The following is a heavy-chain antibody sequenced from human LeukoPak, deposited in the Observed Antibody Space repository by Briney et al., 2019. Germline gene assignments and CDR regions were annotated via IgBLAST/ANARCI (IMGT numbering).Heavy chain of an antibody. CDR2: INANSGET. J-gene: IGHJ5*02. Sequence: LAASVKVSCKTSGYTFSGYYLNWVRQAPGQGLEWMGWINANSGETNYAQKFQGRVTMTRDTSISTAYMELSRLNSDDTAVYYCATGVDMIWFALQSWGQGTLVSVSS. V-gene: IGHV1-2*02. D-gene: IGHD3-10*01. CDR1: GYTFSGYY. CDR3: ATGVDMIWFALQS.